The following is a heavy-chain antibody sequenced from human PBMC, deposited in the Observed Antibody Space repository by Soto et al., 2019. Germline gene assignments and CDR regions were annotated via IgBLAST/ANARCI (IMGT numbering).Heavy chain of an antibody. D-gene: IGHD1-26*01. CDR1: GGSISSSSYY. J-gene: IGHJ4*02. CDR2: IYYSGST. Sequence: PSETLSLSCTVSGGSISSSSYYWGWIRQPPGKGLEWIGSIYYSGSTYYNPSLKSRVTISVDTSKNQFSLKLSSVTAADTAVYYCARRIIVGATRRFDYWGQGTLVT. CDR3: ARRIIVGATRRFDY. V-gene: IGHV4-39*01.